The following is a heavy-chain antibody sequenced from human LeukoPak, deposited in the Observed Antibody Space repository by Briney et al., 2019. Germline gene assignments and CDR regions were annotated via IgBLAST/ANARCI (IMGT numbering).Heavy chain of an antibody. CDR3: ARGGGYYYPFDY. CDR1: GYSISSGYY. J-gene: IGHJ4*02. D-gene: IGHD3-22*01. V-gene: IGHV4-61*01. CDR2: IYYSGST. Sequence: SETLSLTCTVSGYSISSGYYWGWIRQPPGKGLEWIGYIYYSGSTNYNPSLKSRVTISVDTSKNQFSLKLSSVTAADTAVYYCARGGGYYYPFDYWGQGTLVTVSS.